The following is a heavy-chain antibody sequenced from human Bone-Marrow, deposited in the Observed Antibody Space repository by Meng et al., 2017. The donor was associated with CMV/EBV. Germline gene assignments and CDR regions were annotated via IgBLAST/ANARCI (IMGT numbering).Heavy chain of an antibody. D-gene: IGHD2-2*01. CDR3: ARENSPGRGARYCSSTSCYPNYYGMDV. CDR2: ISAYNGNT. J-gene: IGHJ6*02. V-gene: IGHV1-18*04. CDR1: GYTFTGYY. Sequence: ASVKVSCKASGYTFTGYYMHWVRQAPGQGLEWMGWISAYNGNTNYAQKLQGRVTMTTDTSTSTAYMELRSLRSDDTAVYYCARENSPGRGARYCSSTSCYPNYYGMDVWGQGTTVTVSS.